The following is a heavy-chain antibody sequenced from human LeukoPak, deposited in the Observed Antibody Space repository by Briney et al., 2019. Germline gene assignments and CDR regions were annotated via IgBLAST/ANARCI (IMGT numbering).Heavy chain of an antibody. V-gene: IGHV3-48*01. CDR1: GFTFSSYS. J-gene: IGHJ3*02. CDR2: ISSSSSTI. D-gene: IGHD4-17*01. Sequence: GGSLRLSCAASGFTFSSYSMNWVRQAPGKGLEWVSYISSSSSTIYYADSVKGRFTISRDNAKNSLYLQMNSLRAEDTGVYYCARYGDYGAFDIWGQGTMVTVSS. CDR3: ARYGDYGAFDI.